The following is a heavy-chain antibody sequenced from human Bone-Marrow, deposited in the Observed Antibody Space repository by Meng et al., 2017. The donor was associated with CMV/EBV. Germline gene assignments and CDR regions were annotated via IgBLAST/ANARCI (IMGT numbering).Heavy chain of an antibody. CDR2: IYYSGST. Sequence: SISSRSYYWGWIRQPPGKGLEWIASIYYSGSTYYDPSLKSRVTISVDTSKNQFSLKLRSVTAADTAVYYCASSHIWLIALAGTRFNYWGQGMLVTVSS. CDR1: SISSRSYY. J-gene: IGHJ4*02. D-gene: IGHD6-19*01. CDR3: ASSHIWLIALAGTRFNY. V-gene: IGHV4-39*07.